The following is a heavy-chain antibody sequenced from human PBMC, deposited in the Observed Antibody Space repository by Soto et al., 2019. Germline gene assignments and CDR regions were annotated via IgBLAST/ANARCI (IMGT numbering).Heavy chain of an antibody. D-gene: IGHD3-3*01. CDR1: GFTFSSYR. CDR2: ISSSSSYI. Sequence: EVLLVESGGGLVRPGGSLRLSCAAFGFTFSSYRMNWVRQAPGKGLEWVSLISSSSSYIYYADSAKGRFTISRDNAKNSLYLQVNSLRPEDTAVYYCARASESRGYDFRDYYSYMDVWGKGTTVTVSS. V-gene: IGHV3-21*01. CDR3: ARASESRGYDFRDYYSYMDV. J-gene: IGHJ6*03.